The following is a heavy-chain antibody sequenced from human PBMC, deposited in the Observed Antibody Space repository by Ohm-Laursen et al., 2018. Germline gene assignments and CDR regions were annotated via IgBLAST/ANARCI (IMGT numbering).Heavy chain of an antibody. J-gene: IGHJ4*02. CDR2: ISSSGSTI. Sequence: SLRLSCAASGFTFSSYEMNWVRQAPGKGLEWVSYISSSGSTIYYADSVKGRFTISRDNAKNSLYLQMNSLRAEDTAVYYCARDSYSGAYYDFWSGYSAIDYWGQGTLVTVSS. D-gene: IGHD3-3*01. CDR1: GFTFSSYE. V-gene: IGHV3-48*03. CDR3: ARDSYSGAYYDFWSGYSAIDY.